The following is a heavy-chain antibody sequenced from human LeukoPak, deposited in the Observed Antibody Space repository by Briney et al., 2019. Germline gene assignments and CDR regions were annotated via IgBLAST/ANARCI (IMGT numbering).Heavy chain of an antibody. CDR3: VGQQLGFAGTSYCDY. CDR1: GDTFTGYY. V-gene: IGHV1-2*02. J-gene: IGHJ4*02. Sequence: GASVKVSCKASGDTFTGYYMHWGRQAPGQGLEWMGWINPNSGGTNYAQKFQGRVTMTRDTSISTAYMELSRLGPDDTAVYYCVGQQLGFAGTSYCDYWGQGTLVTVSS. D-gene: IGHD6-13*01. CDR2: INPNSGGT.